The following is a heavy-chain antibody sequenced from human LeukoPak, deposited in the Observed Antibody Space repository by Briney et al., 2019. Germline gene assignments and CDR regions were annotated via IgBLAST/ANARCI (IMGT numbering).Heavy chain of an antibody. Sequence: GGSLRPSCAASGCTFNSYAMSWVRQAPGKGLEWVASITDSGESTFYADSVKGRFTISRDNSKNTLFLQMNSLRAEDTALFYCANGRDSSGRSSDSWGQGTLVTVSS. CDR1: GCTFNSYA. CDR3: ANGRDSSGRSSDS. V-gene: IGHV3-23*01. CDR2: ITDSGEST. D-gene: IGHD3-22*01. J-gene: IGHJ4*02.